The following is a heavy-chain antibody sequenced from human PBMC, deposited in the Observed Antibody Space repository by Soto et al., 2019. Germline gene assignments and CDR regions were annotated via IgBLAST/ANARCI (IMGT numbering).Heavy chain of an antibody. CDR3: ARVRRDIVLVPAPDGMDV. V-gene: IGHV4-31*03. Sequence: QVQLQESGPGLVKPSQTLSLTCTVSGGSISSGGYYWSWIRQHPGKGLEWIGYIYYSGSTYYNPSLKSRFTISVDTSKNQVSLKLSSVTAADTAVYYCARVRRDIVLVPAPDGMDVWGQGTTVTVSS. D-gene: IGHD2-2*01. J-gene: IGHJ6*02. CDR1: GGSISSGGYY. CDR2: IYYSGST.